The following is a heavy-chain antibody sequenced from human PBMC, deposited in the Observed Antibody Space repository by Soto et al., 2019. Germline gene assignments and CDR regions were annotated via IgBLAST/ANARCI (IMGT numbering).Heavy chain of an antibody. CDR3: AKDDPRIRHDSSDYRPIGIFDS. J-gene: IGHJ4*02. CDR1: GFSFRSYA. CDR2: ISGGGGST. V-gene: IGHV3-23*01. D-gene: IGHD3-22*01. Sequence: PGGSLRLSCAASGFSFRSYAMTWVRQAPGKGLEWVSGISGGGGSTYFADSVKGRFTISRDNSKNTVYLQMNSLRAEDTAVYYCAKDDPRIRHDSSDYRPIGIFDSWGQGTPFTVSS.